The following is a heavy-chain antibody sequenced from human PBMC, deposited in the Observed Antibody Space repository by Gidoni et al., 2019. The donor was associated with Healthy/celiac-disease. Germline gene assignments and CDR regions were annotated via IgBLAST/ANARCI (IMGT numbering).Heavy chain of an antibody. CDR1: GDSVSSKRTA. D-gene: IGHD2-2*01. CDR3: ARDQLGRLVPAGWNWFDP. V-gene: IGHV6-1*01. CDR2: TYYRSKWYN. J-gene: IGHJ5*02. Sequence: QVQLQQSGPGLVKPSQTLSLTCAISGDSVSSKRTAWNWIRQSPSRGLEWLGRTYYRSKWYNDYAVSVKSRITINPDTSKNQFSLQLNSVTPEDTAVYYCARDQLGRLVPAGWNWFDPWGQGTLVTVSS.